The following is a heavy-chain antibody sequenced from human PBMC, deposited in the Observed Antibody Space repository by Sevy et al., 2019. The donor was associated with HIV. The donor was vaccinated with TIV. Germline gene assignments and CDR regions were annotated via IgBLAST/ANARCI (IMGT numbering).Heavy chain of an antibody. Sequence: GGSLRLSCSASGFTFSSHAMHWVRQAPGKGLEWVAVISYDGSYKNYADSVQGRFTISRDDSKNTLYLQMNSLRAEDTAVYYCARDSGYSINCYPGYWGRGTLVTVSS. V-gene: IGHV3-30*03. D-gene: IGHD2-2*01. CDR3: ARDSGYSINCYPGY. J-gene: IGHJ4*02. CDR1: GFTFSSHA. CDR2: ISYDGSYK.